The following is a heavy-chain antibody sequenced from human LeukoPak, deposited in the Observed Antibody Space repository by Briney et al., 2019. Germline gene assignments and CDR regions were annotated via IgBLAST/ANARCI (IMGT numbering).Heavy chain of an antibody. J-gene: IGHJ4*02. CDR3: ARGAVPGVIYY. Sequence: SETLSLTCAVSGGSISSCGYSWSWIRQPPGKGLDWIGYIYRSGSTYYNPSLKSRVTISVDRSKNQFSLKLSSVTAADTAVYYCARGAVPGVIYYWGQGTLVTASS. V-gene: IGHV4-30-2*01. CDR1: GGSISSCGYS. CDR2: IYRSGST. D-gene: IGHD3-10*01.